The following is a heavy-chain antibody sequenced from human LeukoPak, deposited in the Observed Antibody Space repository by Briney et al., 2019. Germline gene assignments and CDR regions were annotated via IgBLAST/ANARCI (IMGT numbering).Heavy chain of an antibody. CDR3: SRVHKAFDGARDAFDI. CDR1: GDSVSSKSAA. Sequence: SQTLSLTCAISGDSVSSKSAAWNWIRQSPSRGLEWLGRTYYRSTWYNDYAVSVKSRITIIPDTSKNQFSLQLNSVTPEDTAVYYCSRVHKAFDGARDAFDIWGQGTVVTVSS. CDR2: TYYRSTWYN. V-gene: IGHV6-1*01. J-gene: IGHJ3*02. D-gene: IGHD3-10*01.